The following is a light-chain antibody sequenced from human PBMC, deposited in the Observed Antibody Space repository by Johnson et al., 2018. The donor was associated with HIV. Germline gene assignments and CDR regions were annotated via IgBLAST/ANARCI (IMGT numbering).Light chain of an antibody. CDR3: GTWDSSLSVYV. CDR2: DNN. Sequence: HSVLTQPPSVSAAPGQKVTISCSGSSSNIGNNYVSWYQQLPGTAPKLLIYDNNKRPSGIPDRFSGSKSGTSATLGITGLQTGDEADYYCGTWDSSLSVYVFGTGTKGAVL. V-gene: IGLV1-51*01. CDR1: SSNIGNNY. J-gene: IGLJ1*01.